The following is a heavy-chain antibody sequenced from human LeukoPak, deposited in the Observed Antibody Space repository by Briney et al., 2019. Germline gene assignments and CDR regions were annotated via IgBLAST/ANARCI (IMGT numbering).Heavy chain of an antibody. Sequence: KPSETLSLTCTVSVGSISSYYWSWIRQPPGKGLEWIGEINHSGSTNYNPSLKSRVTISVDTSKNQFSLKPSSVTAADTAVCYCARHRFYSYGPFDPWGQGTLVTVSS. J-gene: IGHJ5*02. CDR2: INHSGST. CDR3: ARHRFYSYGPFDP. V-gene: IGHV4-34*01. CDR1: VGSISSYY. D-gene: IGHD5-18*01.